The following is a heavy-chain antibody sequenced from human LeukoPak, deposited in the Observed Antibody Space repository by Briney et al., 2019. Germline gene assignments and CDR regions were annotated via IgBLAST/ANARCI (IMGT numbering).Heavy chain of an antibody. CDR1: GGTFSSYD. J-gene: IGHJ5*02. D-gene: IGHD2-15*01. V-gene: IGHV1-18*01. Sequence: GASVKVSCKASGGTFSSYDISWVRQAPGQGLECMGWISAYNGNTNYAQKLQGRVTMTTDTSTSTAYMELRSLRSDDTAVYYCARADLTRGYCSGGSCYPGWFDPWGQGTLVTVSS. CDR3: ARADLTRGYCSGGSCYPGWFDP. CDR2: ISAYNGNT.